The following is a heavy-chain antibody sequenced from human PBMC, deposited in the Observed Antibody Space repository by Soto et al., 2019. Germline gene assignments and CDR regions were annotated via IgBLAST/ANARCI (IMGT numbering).Heavy chain of an antibody. J-gene: IGHJ6*02. CDR2: INSDGSST. CDR3: ARVGYDILTGYPDYYYGMDV. D-gene: IGHD3-9*01. CDR1: GFTFSSYW. Sequence: GGSLRLSCAASGFTFSSYWMHWVRQAPGKGLVWVSRINSDGSSTSYADSVKGRFTISRVNAKNTLYLQMNSLRAEDTAVYYCARVGYDILTGYPDYYYGMDVWGQGTTVTVSS. V-gene: IGHV3-74*01.